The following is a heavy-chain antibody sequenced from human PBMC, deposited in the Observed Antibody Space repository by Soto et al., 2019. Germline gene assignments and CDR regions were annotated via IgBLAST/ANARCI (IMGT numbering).Heavy chain of an antibody. D-gene: IGHD6-13*01. V-gene: IGHV1-18*01. CDR1: GYTFTSYG. CDR3: GRDGGRAAAGTNWFDP. Sequence: ASVKVSCKASGYTFTSYGISWVRQAPGQGLEWMGWISAYNGNTNYAQKLQGRVTMTTDTSTSTAYMELRSLRSDDTAVYYCGRDGGRAAAGTNWFDPWGQGTLVTVSS. CDR2: ISAYNGNT. J-gene: IGHJ5*02.